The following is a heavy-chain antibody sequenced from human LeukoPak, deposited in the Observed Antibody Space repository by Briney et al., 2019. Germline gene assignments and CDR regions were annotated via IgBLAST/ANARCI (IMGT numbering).Heavy chain of an antibody. CDR1: GYTFTSYD. V-gene: IGHV1-8*01. J-gene: IGHJ6*03. CDR3: ARRQQLYYYYYYYYMDV. CDR2: MNPNSGNT. D-gene: IGHD6-13*01. Sequence: ASVKVSCKASGYTFTSYDINWVRQATGQGLEWMGWMNPNSGNTGYAQKLQGRVTMTRNTSISTAYMELSSLRSEDTAVYYCARRQQLYYYYYYYYMDVWGKGTTVTVSS.